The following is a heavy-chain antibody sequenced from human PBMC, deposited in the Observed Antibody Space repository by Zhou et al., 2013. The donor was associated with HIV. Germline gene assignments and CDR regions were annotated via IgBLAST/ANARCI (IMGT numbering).Heavy chain of an antibody. V-gene: IGHV1-69*04. CDR2: IIPILGIA. Sequence: QVQLVQSGAEVKKPGSSVKVSCKASGGTFSSYAISWVRQAPGQGLEWMGRIIPILGIANYAQKFQGRVTITADKSTSTAYMELSSLRSEDTAVYYCAREKNYYYYMDVWGKGDHGHRLL. CDR1: GGTFSSYA. CDR3: AREKNYYYYMDV. J-gene: IGHJ6*03.